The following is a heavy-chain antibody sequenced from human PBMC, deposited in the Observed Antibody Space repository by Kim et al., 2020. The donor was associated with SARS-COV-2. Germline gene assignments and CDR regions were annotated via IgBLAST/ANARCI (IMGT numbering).Heavy chain of an antibody. D-gene: IGHD6-13*01. CDR1: GGSISSYY. Sequence: SETLSLTCTVSGGSISSYYWSWIRQPPGKGLEWIVYIYYSGSTNYNPSLKSRVTISVDTSKNQFSLKLSSVTAADTAVYYCARLSSSWYYFDYWGQGTLVTVSS. CDR3: ARLSSSWYYFDY. J-gene: IGHJ4*02. V-gene: IGHV4-59*13. CDR2: IYYSGST.